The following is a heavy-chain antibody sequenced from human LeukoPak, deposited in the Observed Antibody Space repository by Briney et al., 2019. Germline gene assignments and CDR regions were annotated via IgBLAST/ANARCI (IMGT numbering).Heavy chain of an antibody. J-gene: IGHJ4*02. Sequence: PGGSLSLSCPASGFTFSSYWMHWVRQAPGKGLAWVSRINSDGSSTSYAGSVKGRFTISRDNAKNTLYLQMNSLRAEDTAVYYCARSYYGSGSYYTPGLDYWGQGTLVTVSS. D-gene: IGHD3-10*01. CDR3: ARSYYGSGSYYTPGLDY. CDR2: INSDGSST. V-gene: IGHV3-74*01. CDR1: GFTFSSYW.